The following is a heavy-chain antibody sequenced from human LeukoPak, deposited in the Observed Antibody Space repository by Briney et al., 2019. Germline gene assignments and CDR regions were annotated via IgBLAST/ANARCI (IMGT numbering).Heavy chain of an antibody. D-gene: IGHD3-22*01. CDR2: IRSKANSYAT. CDR3: TGGGPDYYDSSGTFDY. V-gene: IGHV3-73*01. CDR1: GFTFSGSA. J-gene: IGHJ4*02. Sequence: GGSLRLSCAASGFTFSGSAMHWVRQASGKGLEWVGRIRSKANSYATAYAASVKGRFTISRDDSKNTAYLQMNSLKTEDTAVYYCTGGGPDYYDSSGTFDYWGQGTLVTVSS.